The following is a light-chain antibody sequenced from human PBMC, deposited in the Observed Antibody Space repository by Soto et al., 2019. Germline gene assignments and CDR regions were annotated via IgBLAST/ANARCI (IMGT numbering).Light chain of an antibody. CDR2: DSS. J-gene: IGKJ2*01. Sequence: AIQLTQYPSSLSASVRDRVTITCRASQDISSSLAWYQQKPGKAPKLLIYDSSTLESGVPSRFSSGGSGTDFTLTISSLQAEDFENYHCQQFDTYPYTFGQGTKLEIK. CDR3: QQFDTYPYT. V-gene: IGKV1-13*02. CDR1: QDISSS.